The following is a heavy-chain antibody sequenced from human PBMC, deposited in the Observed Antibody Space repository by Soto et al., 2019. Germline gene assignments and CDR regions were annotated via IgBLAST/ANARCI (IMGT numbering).Heavy chain of an antibody. CDR3: ARGSAFIGLDY. Sequence: PGGSLRLSCAASGFTFSSYSMNWVRQAPGKGLEWVSSIGTSCSYIYDTDSVKGRFTISRDNTKDSLYLQMNSLRAEDTAIYYCARGSAFIGLDYWGQGTPVTVSS. CDR2: IGTSCSYI. J-gene: IGHJ4*02. CDR1: GFTFSSYS. V-gene: IGHV3-21*01. D-gene: IGHD1-26*01.